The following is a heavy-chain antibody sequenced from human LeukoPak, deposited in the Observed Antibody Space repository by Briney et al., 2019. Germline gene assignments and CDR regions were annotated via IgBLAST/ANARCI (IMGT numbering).Heavy chain of an antibody. V-gene: IGHV3-30*04. Sequence: GGSLRLSCAASGFTFSSYAMHWVRQAPGKGLEWVAVISYDGSNKYYADSVKGRFTISRDNSKNTLYLQMNSLRAEDTAVYYCARSGYDTYDLDYWGQGTLVTVSS. CDR3: ARSGYDTYDLDY. J-gene: IGHJ4*02. CDR2: ISYDGSNK. D-gene: IGHD5-12*01. CDR1: GFTFSSYA.